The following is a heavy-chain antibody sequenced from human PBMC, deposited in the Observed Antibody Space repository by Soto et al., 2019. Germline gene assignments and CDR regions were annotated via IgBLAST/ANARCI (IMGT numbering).Heavy chain of an antibody. D-gene: IGHD7-27*01. V-gene: IGHV1-69*12. CDR3: ARELGGSFRTPGTWRAFNM. J-gene: IGHJ3*02. CDR1: GGMFSTHG. CDR2: IIPMFGAA. Sequence: QVQLVQSGAEVKKPGSSVKVSCKASGGMFSTHGFTWVRQAPGQGLEWMGGIIPMFGAANYAKKFQGRVTVTVDEYTSTGYMELSSMSSDDTAAYYYARELGGSFRTPGTWRAFNMGGQGSMVTVSS.